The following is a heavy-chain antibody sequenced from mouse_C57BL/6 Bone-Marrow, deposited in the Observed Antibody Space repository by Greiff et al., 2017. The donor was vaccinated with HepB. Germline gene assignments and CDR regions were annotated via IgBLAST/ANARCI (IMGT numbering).Heavy chain of an antibody. J-gene: IGHJ4*01. CDR1: GYSFTGYY. D-gene: IGHD1-1*01. V-gene: IGHV1-42*01. CDR2: INPSTGGT. CDR3: ARKIYYGSSDYAMDY. Sequence: EVMLVESGPELVKPGASVKISCKASGYSFTGYYMNWVKQSPEKSLEWIGEINPSTGGTTYNQKFKAKATLTVDKSSSTAYMQLKSLTSEDSAVYYCARKIYYGSSDYAMDYWGQGTSVTVSS.